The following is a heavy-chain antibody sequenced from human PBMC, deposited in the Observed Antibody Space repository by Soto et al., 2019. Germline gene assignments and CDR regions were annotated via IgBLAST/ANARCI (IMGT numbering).Heavy chain of an antibody. CDR3: AKDFPDCSSTSCYRGDYYYGMDV. CDR2: ISGSGGST. CDR1: GFTFSSYA. Sequence: GGSVRLSCAASGFTFSSYAMSWVRQAPGKGLEWVSAISGSGGSTYYADSVKGRFTISRDNSKNTLYLQMNSLRAEDTAVYYCAKDFPDCSSTSCYRGDYYYGMDVWGQGTTVTVSS. J-gene: IGHJ6*02. V-gene: IGHV3-23*01. D-gene: IGHD2-2*01.